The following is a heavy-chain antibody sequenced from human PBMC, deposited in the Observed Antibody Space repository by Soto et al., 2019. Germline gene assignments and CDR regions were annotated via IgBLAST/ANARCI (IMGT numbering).Heavy chain of an antibody. Sequence: EVQLVESGGGLVHPGGSLRLSCAASGFTFSNFAVNWARQAPGKGLEWLAFISSTGSAEYYADAVKGLCTVSRDHVENLAFRQLNSLRCEDTAVYLCMRDSPSCGSSSCLFDRWGQGTRASASS. CDR3: MRDSPSCGSSSCLFDR. V-gene: IGHV3-48*01. J-gene: IGHJ4*02. CDR1: GFTFSNFA. D-gene: IGHD2-2*01. CDR2: ISSTGSAE.